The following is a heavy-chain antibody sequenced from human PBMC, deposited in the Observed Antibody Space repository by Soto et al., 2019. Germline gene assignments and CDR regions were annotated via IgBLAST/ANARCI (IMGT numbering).Heavy chain of an antibody. CDR2: LYNAGST. CDR3: ARDLWGYCGTDCYPLDV. Sequence: SETLSLTCTFSGGSISGYYWSWIRQPPGKGLEWIGYLYNAGSTIYNPSLESRVTISVDMSQNQFSLNLNYVTAADTAVYYCARDLWGYCGTDCYPLDVWGQGTTVTVSS. J-gene: IGHJ6*02. D-gene: IGHD2-21*02. V-gene: IGHV4-59*01. CDR1: GGSISGYY.